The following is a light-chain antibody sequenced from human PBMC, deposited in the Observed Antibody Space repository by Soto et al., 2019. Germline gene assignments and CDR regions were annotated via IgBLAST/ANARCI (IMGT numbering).Light chain of an antibody. CDR3: QQYHRYST. V-gene: IGKV1-5*03. CDR1: QTISSW. CDR2: KAS. Sequence: DIPMTQSPSTLSGSVGDRVTITCRASQTISSWLAWYQQKPGKAPKLLIYKASTLKSGVPSRFSGSGSGTEFTLTISSLQPDDFATYYCQQYHRYSTFGQGTRVDIK. J-gene: IGKJ1*01.